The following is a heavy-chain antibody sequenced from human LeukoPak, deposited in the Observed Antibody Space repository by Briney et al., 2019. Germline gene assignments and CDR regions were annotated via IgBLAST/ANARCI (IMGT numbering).Heavy chain of an antibody. V-gene: IGHV3-7*01. CDR3: AKDHDSSGYYYFRDYYGMDV. J-gene: IGHJ6*02. CDR2: IKQDGSEK. Sequence: GGSLRLSCAASGFTFSSYWMSWVRQAPGKGLEWVANIKQDGSEKYYVDSVKGRFTISRDNAKNSLYLQMNSLRAEDTAVYYCAKDHDSSGYYYFRDYYGMDVWGQGTTVTVSS. D-gene: IGHD3-22*01. CDR1: GFTFSSYW.